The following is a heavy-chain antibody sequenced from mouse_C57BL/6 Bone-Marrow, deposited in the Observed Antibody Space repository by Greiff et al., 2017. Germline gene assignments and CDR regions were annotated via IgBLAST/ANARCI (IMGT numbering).Heavy chain of an antibody. CDR2: LWSGGST. CDR3: ARGISGGYYAMDY. V-gene: IGHV2-2*01. J-gene: IGHJ4*01. CDR1: GFSLTSYG. Sequence: VQLQQSGPGLVQPSQSLSITCTVSGFSLTSYGVHWVRQSPGKGLEWLGVLWSGGSTDYNAAFISRLSISKDNSKSQVFFKMNSLQADDTAIYYCARGISGGYYAMDYWGQGTSFTVSS.